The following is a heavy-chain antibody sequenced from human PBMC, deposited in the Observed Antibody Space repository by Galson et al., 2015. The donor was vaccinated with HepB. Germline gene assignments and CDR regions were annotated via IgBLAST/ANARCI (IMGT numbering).Heavy chain of an antibody. CDR3: ARDRRVHYDSSGYPHDAFDI. D-gene: IGHD3-22*01. Sequence: SVKVSCKASGYTFTSYGISWVRQAPGQGLEWMGWISAYNGNTNYAQKLQGRVTMTTDTSTSTAYMELRSLRSDDTAVYYCARDRRVHYDSSGYPHDAFDIRGQGTMVTVSS. CDR1: GYTFTSYG. J-gene: IGHJ3*02. CDR2: ISAYNGNT. V-gene: IGHV1-18*01.